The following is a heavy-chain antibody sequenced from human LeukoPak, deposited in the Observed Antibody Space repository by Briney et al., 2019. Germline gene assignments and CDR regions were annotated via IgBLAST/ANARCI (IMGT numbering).Heavy chain of an antibody. CDR2: ISSNGGST. CDR1: GFTFSSYA. Sequence: GGSLRFSCSASGFTFSSYAMHWVRQAPGKGLEYVSAISSNGGSTYYADSVKGRFTISRDNSKNTLYLQMSSLRAEDTAVYYCVREAAAYYFDYWGQGTLVTVSS. D-gene: IGHD6-13*01. V-gene: IGHV3-64D*06. CDR3: VREAAAYYFDY. J-gene: IGHJ4*02.